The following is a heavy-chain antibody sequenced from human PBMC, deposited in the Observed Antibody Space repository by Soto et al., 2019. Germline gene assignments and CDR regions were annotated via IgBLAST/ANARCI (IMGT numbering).Heavy chain of an antibody. Sequence: QVHLVQSGAEVKRPGASVKVSCKASAYTSTLYGITWVRQAPGQGLEWMGWIRAHNGETKFARKFQDRVIMTTDPSSSTVFMDLRTLTSDDTAVYYCATALGTSGWFDYWGQGTLVTVPS. CDR2: IRAHNGET. V-gene: IGHV1-18*01. CDR3: ATALGTSGWFDY. D-gene: IGHD6-19*01. J-gene: IGHJ4*02. CDR1: AYTSTLYG.